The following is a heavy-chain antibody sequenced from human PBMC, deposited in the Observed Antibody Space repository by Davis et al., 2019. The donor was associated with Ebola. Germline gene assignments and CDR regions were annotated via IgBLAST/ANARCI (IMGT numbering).Heavy chain of an antibody. J-gene: IGHJ5*02. Sequence: AASVKVSCKASGYTFTRYGISWVRHAPGHGLEWMGWNSAYNGNTNYAQNLQGRVTMTTDTSTSTAYMEVRSLRYDDTAVYYCARAVTMVLPSGWFDPWGQGTLVTVSS. D-gene: IGHD3-10*01. CDR3: ARAVTMVLPSGWFDP. CDR1: GYTFTRYG. CDR2: NSAYNGNT. V-gene: IGHV1-18*01.